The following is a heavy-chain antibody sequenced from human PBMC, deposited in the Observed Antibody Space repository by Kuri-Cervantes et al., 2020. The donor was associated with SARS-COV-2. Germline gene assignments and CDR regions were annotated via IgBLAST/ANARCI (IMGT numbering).Heavy chain of an antibody. J-gene: IGHJ5*02. CDR3: ARGEASGTPPGNWFDP. D-gene: IGHD1-26*01. Sequence: SVKVSCKASRGTFSSYAISWVRQAPGQGLEWMGGIIPIFGTANYAQKFQGRVTITADESTSTAYMELSSLRSEDTAVYYCARGEASGTPPGNWFDPWGQGTLVTVSS. CDR2: IIPIFGTA. CDR1: RGTFSSYA. V-gene: IGHV1-69*13.